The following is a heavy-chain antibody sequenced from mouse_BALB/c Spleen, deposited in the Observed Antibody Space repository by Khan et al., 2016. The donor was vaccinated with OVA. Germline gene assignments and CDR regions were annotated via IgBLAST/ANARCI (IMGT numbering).Heavy chain of an antibody. D-gene: IGHD2-1*01. CDR3: ARYYGNYGWYFDV. Sequence: QVQLKESGPGLVAPSQSLSITCTVSGFSLPSYGVHWVRQPPGTGLEWLGVIWTGGSTNYNSALMSRLSISKDNSKSQVFLKMNSLQTDDTAMYYCARYYGNYGWYFDVWGAGTTVTVSS. CDR1: GFSLPSYG. J-gene: IGHJ1*01. CDR2: IWTGGST. V-gene: IGHV2-9*02.